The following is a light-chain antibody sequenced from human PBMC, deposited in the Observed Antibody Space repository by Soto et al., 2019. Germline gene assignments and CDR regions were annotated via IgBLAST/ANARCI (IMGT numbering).Light chain of an antibody. CDR1: QSVSSN. V-gene: IGKV3-15*01. J-gene: IGKJ5*01. Sequence: EIVMTQSPATLSVSPCEGATLSVRASQSVSSNLAWYQQKPGQAPRLLIYGASTRATGIPARFSGSGSGTDFTLTISRLEPEDFAMYYCHQYGSSPPVTFGQGTRLEI. CDR3: HQYGSSPPVT. CDR2: GAS.